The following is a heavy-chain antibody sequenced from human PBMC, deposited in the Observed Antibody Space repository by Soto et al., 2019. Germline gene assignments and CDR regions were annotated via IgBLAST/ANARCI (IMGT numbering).Heavy chain of an antibody. V-gene: IGHV4-39*01. CDR2: IYYSGST. Sequence: QLQLQESGPGLVKPSETLSLTCTVSGGSISSSSYYWGWIRQPPGKGLEWIGSIYYSGSTYYNPSLKSRVTISVDTSKNQFSLKLSSVTAADTAVYYCARRVYYDILTGYYKGGHFDYWGQGTLVTVSS. CDR1: GGSISSSSYY. D-gene: IGHD3-9*01. J-gene: IGHJ4*02. CDR3: ARRVYYDILTGYYKGGHFDY.